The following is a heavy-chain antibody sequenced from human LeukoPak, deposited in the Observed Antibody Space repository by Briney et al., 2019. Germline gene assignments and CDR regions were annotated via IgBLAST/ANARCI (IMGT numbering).Heavy chain of an antibody. V-gene: IGHV1-18*01. D-gene: IGHD5-18*01. CDR3: ARDSGVDTAMANADAFDI. J-gene: IGHJ3*02. CDR2: ISAYNGNT. Sequence: ASVKVSCKASGYTFTSYGISWVRQAPGQGLEWMGWISAYNGNTNYAQKLQGRVTMATDTSTSTAYMELRSLRSDDTAVYYCARDSGVDTAMANADAFDIWGQGTMVTASS. CDR1: GYTFTSYG.